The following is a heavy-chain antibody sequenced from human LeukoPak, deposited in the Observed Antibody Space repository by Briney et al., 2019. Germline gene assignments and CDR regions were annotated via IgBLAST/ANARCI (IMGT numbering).Heavy chain of an antibody. CDR1: GFTLSSYE. V-gene: IGHV3-48*03. D-gene: IGHD3-10*01. CDR3: AKAGPGFGFDY. CDR2: ISSSGGTI. J-gene: IGHJ4*02. Sequence: GGSLRLSCAASGFTLSSYEMNWVRQASGKGLEWVSDISSSGGTIDYADSVKGRCSISRDNAKNSLYLHMNSLRAEDTAVYYCAKAGPGFGFDYWGQGTLVTVSS.